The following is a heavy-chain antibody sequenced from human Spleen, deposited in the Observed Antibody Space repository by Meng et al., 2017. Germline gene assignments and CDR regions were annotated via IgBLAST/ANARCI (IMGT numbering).Heavy chain of an antibody. J-gene: IGHJ5*01. CDR3: SRRINTAGGWFDS. CDR2: IDYSGTT. D-gene: IGHD5-18*01. CDR1: GGSIGSNSYH. Sequence: QLQLQESGPGLVKPSETLSPTCTVSGGSIGSNSYHWGGIRQPPGRGLEWVGTIDYSGTTYSNSSLKSRVTISLDTSRNQFSLKLTSVTAADTAVYYCSRRINTAGGWFDSWGQGTLVTVSS. V-gene: IGHV4-39*01.